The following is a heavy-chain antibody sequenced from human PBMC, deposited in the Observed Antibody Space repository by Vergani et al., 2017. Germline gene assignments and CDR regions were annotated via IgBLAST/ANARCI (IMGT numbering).Heavy chain of an antibody. Sequence: EVQLVQSGAEVKKPGESLKISCKGSGYNFISYWIGWVRQMPGKGLEWMGIIYPGDSNTRYSPSFQGQVTVSADKSISTAYMELSRLRSDDTAVYYCARDRIAARRTSYNWFDPWGQGTLVTVSS. CDR3: ARDRIAARRTSYNWFDP. CDR2: IYPGDSNT. D-gene: IGHD6-13*01. V-gene: IGHV5-51*03. J-gene: IGHJ5*02. CDR1: GYNFISYW.